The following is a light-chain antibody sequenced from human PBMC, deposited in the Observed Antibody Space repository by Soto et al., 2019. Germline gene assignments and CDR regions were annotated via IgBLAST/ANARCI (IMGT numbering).Light chain of an antibody. J-gene: IGKJ1*01. V-gene: IGKV1-5*01. CDR3: QQYNTYPWT. CDR1: QGISNW. Sequence: DIQMTQSPSSLSASVGDRVTITCRASQGISNWLGWYQQRPGTAPDLLIFDASTLESGVPSRFSGSGSGTEFTPTISGLQPDDFATYYCQQYNTYPWTFGQGTKVDIK. CDR2: DAS.